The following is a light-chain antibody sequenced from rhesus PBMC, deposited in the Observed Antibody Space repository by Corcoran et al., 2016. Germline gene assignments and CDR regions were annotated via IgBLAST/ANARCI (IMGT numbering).Light chain of an antibody. V-gene: IGKV1-22*01. CDR2: KGS. J-gene: IGKJ4*01. CDR1: QSISSW. Sequence: DIQMTQSPSSLSASVGDTVTITCRASQSISSWLDWYQQKPGKAAKRLIYKGSSLQSGVPSRFSGSVSVTDFTLTISSLKPEEFTTYNCLRYSNSPLTVGEETKVEIK. CDR3: LRYSNSPLT.